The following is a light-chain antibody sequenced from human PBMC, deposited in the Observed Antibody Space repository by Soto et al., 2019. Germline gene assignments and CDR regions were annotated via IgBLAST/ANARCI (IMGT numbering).Light chain of an antibody. Sequence: DIQMTQSPSTLSASVGDRVTITCRASQSISSWLAWYQQKPGKAPKLLIYKASSLESGVPSRFSGSGSGTEFTITISSLQADDFATYYCQQSGTFGQGTKVEIK. J-gene: IGKJ1*01. CDR3: QQSGT. V-gene: IGKV1-5*03. CDR2: KAS. CDR1: QSISSW.